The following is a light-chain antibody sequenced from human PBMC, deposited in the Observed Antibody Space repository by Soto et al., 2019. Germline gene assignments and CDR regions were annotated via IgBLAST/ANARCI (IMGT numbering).Light chain of an antibody. J-gene: IGLJ1*01. CDR3: AAWDDSLNGQV. V-gene: IGLV2-14*01. CDR1: NSDVGGNNY. CDR2: EVT. Sequence: QSVLTQPASVSGSPGQSNTISCTGNNSDVGGNNYVPWYQHHPGKAPKLIIYEVTKRPSGISTRFSASKSGSTASLAISGLHSEDEADYYCAAWDDSLNGQVFGTGTKVTVL.